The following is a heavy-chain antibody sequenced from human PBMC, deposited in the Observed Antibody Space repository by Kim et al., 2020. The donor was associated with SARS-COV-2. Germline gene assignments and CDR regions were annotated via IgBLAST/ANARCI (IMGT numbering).Heavy chain of an antibody. D-gene: IGHD6-6*01. J-gene: IGHJ3*02. CDR1: GFTFSSYW. Sequence: GGSLRLSCAASGFTFSSYWMHWVRQAPGKGLVWVSRINSDGSSTSYADSVKGRFTISRDNAKNTLYLQMNSLRAEDTAVYYCARVSVARGGAFDIWGQGTMVTVSS. CDR2: INSDGSST. CDR3: ARVSVARGGAFDI. V-gene: IGHV3-74*01.